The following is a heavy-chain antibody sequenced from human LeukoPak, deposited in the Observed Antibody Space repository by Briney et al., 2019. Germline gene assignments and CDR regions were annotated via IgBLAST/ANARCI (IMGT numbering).Heavy chain of an antibody. J-gene: IGHJ3*02. CDR3: AREPGSTSWYLGAFDI. Sequence: GRSLRLSCAASGFTFSSYAMHRVRQAPGKGLEWVAVISYDGSNKYYADSVKGRFTISRDNSKNTLYLQMNSLRAEDTAVYYCAREPGSTSWYLGAFDIWGQGTMVTVSS. D-gene: IGHD2-2*01. CDR2: ISYDGSNK. V-gene: IGHV3-30-3*01. CDR1: GFTFSSYA.